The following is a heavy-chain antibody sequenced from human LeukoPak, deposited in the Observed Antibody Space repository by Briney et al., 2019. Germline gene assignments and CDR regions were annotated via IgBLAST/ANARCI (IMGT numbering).Heavy chain of an antibody. V-gene: IGHV3-30*04. Sequence: PGGSLGLSCAASGFPFSSYAMHWVRQAPGKGLEWVAVISYDGSNKYYADSVKGRFTISRDNSKNTLYLQMNSLRAEDTAVYYCARDLYSSGFFDYWGQGTLVTVSS. J-gene: IGHJ4*02. D-gene: IGHD6-19*01. CDR3: ARDLYSSGFFDY. CDR2: ISYDGSNK. CDR1: GFPFSSYA.